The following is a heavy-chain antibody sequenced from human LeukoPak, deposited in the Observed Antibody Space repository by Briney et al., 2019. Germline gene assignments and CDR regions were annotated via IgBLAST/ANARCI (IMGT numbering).Heavy chain of an antibody. CDR1: GFTFSSYA. D-gene: IGHD5-24*01. CDR3: ARGDLPQYYFDY. Sequence: PGRSLRLSCAASGFTFSSYAMHWVRQAPGKGLEGVAVISYDGSNKYYADSVKGRFTISRDNSKNTLYLQMNSLRAEDTAVYYCARGDLPQYYFDYWGQGTLVTVSS. J-gene: IGHJ4*02. CDR2: ISYDGSNK. V-gene: IGHV3-30-3*01.